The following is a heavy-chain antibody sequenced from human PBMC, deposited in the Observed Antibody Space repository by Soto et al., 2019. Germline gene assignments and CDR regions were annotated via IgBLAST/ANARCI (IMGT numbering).Heavy chain of an antibody. CDR1: GFTFSSQA. CDR2: ISGNGDST. J-gene: IGHJ6*02. Sequence: GGSLRLSCAASGFTFSSQAMTWVRQAAGKGLEWVSVISGNGDSTYYADSVKGRFTISRDDSKNTLFLQMNSLRAEDTALYYCAKGRGGSGYSGLDVWGRGTTVTVSS. CDR3: AKGRGGSGYSGLDV. D-gene: IGHD2-15*01. V-gene: IGHV3-23*01.